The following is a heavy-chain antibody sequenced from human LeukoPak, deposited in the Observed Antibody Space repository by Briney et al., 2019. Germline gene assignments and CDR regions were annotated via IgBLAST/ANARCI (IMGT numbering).Heavy chain of an antibody. D-gene: IGHD3-3*01. J-gene: IGHJ4*02. Sequence: ASVKVSCKASGYTFTSYYMHWVRQAPGQGLEWMGIINPSGGSTSYAQKFQGRVTMTRDTSTSTVYMELSRLRSDDTAVYYCARDRSGYYHYWGQGTLVTVSS. CDR1: GYTFTSYY. CDR3: ARDRSGYYHY. CDR2: INPSGGST. V-gene: IGHV1-46*01.